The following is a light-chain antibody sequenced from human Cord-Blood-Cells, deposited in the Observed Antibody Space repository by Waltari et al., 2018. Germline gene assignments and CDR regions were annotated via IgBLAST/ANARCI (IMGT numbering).Light chain of an antibody. CDR1: QSVLYSSNNKNY. V-gene: IGKV4-1*01. CDR3: QQYYSTPFT. J-gene: IGKJ3*01. Sequence: DIVMTQSPDSLAVCLGERDTIHCKSDQSVLYSSNNKNYLAWYQQKPGQPPKLLIYWASTRESGVPDRFSGSGSGTDFTLTISSLQAEDVAVYYCQQYYSTPFTFGPGTKVDIK. CDR2: WAS.